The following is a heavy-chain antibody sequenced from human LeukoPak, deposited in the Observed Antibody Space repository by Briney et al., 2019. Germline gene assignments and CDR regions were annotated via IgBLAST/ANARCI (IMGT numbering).Heavy chain of an antibody. D-gene: IGHD3-3*01. CDR3: ARDHGDDAFDI. Sequence: ASVKVSCKASGYTFTNYYIHWVRQAPGQGLEWMGWINSNCGGTSYAQKFQGRVTMTRDTSISTAYMELRSVRSDDTAVYYCARDHGDDAFDIWGPGTMVTVSS. J-gene: IGHJ3*02. CDR1: GYTFTNYY. CDR2: INSNCGGT. V-gene: IGHV1-2*02.